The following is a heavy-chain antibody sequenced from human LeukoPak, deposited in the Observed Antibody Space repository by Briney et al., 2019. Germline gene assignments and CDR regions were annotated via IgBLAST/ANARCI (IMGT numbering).Heavy chain of an antibody. J-gene: IGHJ4*02. V-gene: IGHV1-46*01. CDR3: ARVAVAGTDFDY. CDR1: GYTFTSYY. D-gene: IGHD6-19*01. CDR2: IDPSGGST. Sequence: ASVKVSCKASGYTFTSYYMHWVRQAPGQGLEWMGIIDPSGGSTSYAQKFQGRVTMTRDMSTSTVYMELSSLRSEDTAVYYCARVAVAGTDFDYWGQGTLVTVSS.